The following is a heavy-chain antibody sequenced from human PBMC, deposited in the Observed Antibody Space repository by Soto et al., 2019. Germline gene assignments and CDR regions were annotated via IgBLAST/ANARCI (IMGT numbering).Heavy chain of an antibody. V-gene: IGHV1-3*01. CDR1: GYSFTEYA. CDR2: IRVGNGNT. Sequence: VQSGAEVTKPGASVTLSCRASGYSFTEYAIHWVRQAPGQRLEWMGWIRVGNGNTNYLQKFQDRVTITRETSAATVYMEVTSLRSEDTAIDDCARGAVSGKFDFWGQGTQVTVSS. J-gene: IGHJ4*02. CDR3: ARGAVSGKFDF. D-gene: IGHD6-19*01.